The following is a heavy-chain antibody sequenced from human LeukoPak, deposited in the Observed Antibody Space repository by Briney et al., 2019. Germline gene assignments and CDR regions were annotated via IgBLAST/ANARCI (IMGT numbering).Heavy chain of an antibody. CDR2: ISPSGTT. J-gene: IGHJ3*02. Sequence: ASETLSLTCTVSGGYTGSHYWSWIRQPARKGLEWIGRISPSGTTHYNPSLGSRVTMSVGTSKNYFSLRLSSVTAADTAVYYCARARYSRAWYASDIWGQGTVVTVSA. D-gene: IGHD6-19*01. CDR3: ARARYSRAWYASDI. V-gene: IGHV4-4*07. CDR1: GGYTGSHY.